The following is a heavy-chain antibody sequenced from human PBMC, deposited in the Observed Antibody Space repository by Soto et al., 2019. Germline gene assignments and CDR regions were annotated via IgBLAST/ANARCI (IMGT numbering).Heavy chain of an antibody. CDR2: ISGSGGST. CDR1: GFTFSSYA. D-gene: IGHD5-12*01. V-gene: IGHV3-23*01. Sequence: GGSLRLSCAASGFTFSSYAMSWVRQAPGKGLEWVSAISGSGGSTYYADSVKGRFTISRDNSKNTLYLQMNSLRAEDTVVYYCVRDRGYTGYDLEYWGQGTLVTVSS. J-gene: IGHJ4*02. CDR3: VRDRGYTGYDLEY.